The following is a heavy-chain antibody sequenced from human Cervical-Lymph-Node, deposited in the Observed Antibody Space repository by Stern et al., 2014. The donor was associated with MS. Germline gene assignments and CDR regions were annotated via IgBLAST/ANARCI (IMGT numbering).Heavy chain of an antibody. CDR3: ARLLGPGNYYAFDI. CDR2: IHYSGTP. J-gene: IGHJ3*02. CDR1: GDSMNSGNHY. Sequence: QVQLQESGPGLVKPSETLPLLCTVSGDSMNSGNHYWAWIRQPPGKGLEWIASIHYSGTPYHNPSLSSRFTFFVDGSKTHFSLTLSSVTAADTAVYYCARLLGPGNYYAFDIWGQGTMVSVSS. V-gene: IGHV4-39*02. D-gene: IGHD1-7*01.